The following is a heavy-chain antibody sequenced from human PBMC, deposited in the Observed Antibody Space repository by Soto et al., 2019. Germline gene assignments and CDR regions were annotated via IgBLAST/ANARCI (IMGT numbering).Heavy chain of an antibody. CDR2: IWYDGSNK. D-gene: IGHD3-22*01. CDR3: ARDHHDSSGYYSYYFDY. V-gene: IGHV3-33*01. Sequence: QVQLVESGGGVVQPGRSLRLSCAASGFTFSSYGMNWVRQAPGKGLEWVAIIWYDGSNKYYADSVKGRFTISRDNSKNTLYLQMNSLRAEDTAVYYGARDHHDSSGYYSYYFDYWGQGTLVTVSS. J-gene: IGHJ4*02. CDR1: GFTFSSYG.